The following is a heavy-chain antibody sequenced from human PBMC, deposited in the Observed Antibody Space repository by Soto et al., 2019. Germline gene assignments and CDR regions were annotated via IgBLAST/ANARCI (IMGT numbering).Heavy chain of an antibody. D-gene: IGHD5-12*01. J-gene: IGHJ4*02. CDR2: VSTTGGTT. CDR3: VKGRPWDGYKSGHFDY. Sequence: EMKLLESGGGLVQPGGSLRLSCVASGFTFSTYAMSWVRQAPGKGLEWVSIVSTTGGTTYYADSVKGRFTISRDNSKNTLYLQMNGLRAEDTAIYYCVKGRPWDGYKSGHFDYWGQGTLVTVSS. CDR1: GFTFSTYA. V-gene: IGHV3-23*01.